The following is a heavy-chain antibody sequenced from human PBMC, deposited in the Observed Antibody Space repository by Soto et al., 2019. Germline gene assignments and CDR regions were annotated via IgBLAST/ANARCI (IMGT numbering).Heavy chain of an antibody. J-gene: IGHJ4*02. V-gene: IGHV4-39*01. D-gene: IGHD6-19*01. Sequence: QVQLQESGPGLVKPSETLSLTCTVSGGSISSTSYHWGWIRQSPRKGLEWIGTVYYNGRTYYNPSLKSGVTIAGDTSKNQVSLWLSSVTAADTAVYYCVRLYSSGWFDYWGQGTLATVSS. CDR2: VYYNGRT. CDR1: GGSISSTSYH. CDR3: VRLYSSGWFDY.